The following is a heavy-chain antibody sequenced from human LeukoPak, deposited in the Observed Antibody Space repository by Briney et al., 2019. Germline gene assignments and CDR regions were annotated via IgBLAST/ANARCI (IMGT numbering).Heavy chain of an antibody. CDR1: GFTVSSNY. CDR3: ARDPSYYYGMDV. J-gene: IGHJ6*02. V-gene: IGHV3-53*01. CDR2: IYSGGST. Sequence: PGGSLRLSCATSGFTVSSNYMSWVRQAPGKGLEWVSVIYSGGSTYYADSVKGRFTISRDNSKNTLYLQMNSLRAEDTAVYYCARDPSYYYGMDVWGQGTTVTVSS.